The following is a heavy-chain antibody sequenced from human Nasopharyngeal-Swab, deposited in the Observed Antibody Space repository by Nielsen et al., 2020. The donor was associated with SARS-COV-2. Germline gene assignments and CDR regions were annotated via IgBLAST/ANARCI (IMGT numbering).Heavy chain of an antibody. CDR2: IYTSGGT. Sequence: LRLSCTVAGGSISSYYWSWIRQPAGKGLEWIGRIYTSGGTNYNPSLKSRVTMSVDTSKNQFSLKLSSVTAADTAVYYCARDGLGWYDSSGYYFHYYGMDVWGQGTTVTVSS. V-gene: IGHV4-4*07. CDR1: GGSISSYY. D-gene: IGHD3-22*01. CDR3: ARDGLGWYDSSGYYFHYYGMDV. J-gene: IGHJ6*02.